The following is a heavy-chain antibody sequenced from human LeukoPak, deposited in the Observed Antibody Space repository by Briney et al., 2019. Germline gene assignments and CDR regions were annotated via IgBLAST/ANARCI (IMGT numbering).Heavy chain of an antibody. CDR3: ARYEHYGDLGGYGMDV. CDR1: GGTFSSYA. J-gene: IGHJ6*02. D-gene: IGHD4-17*01. Sequence: SVKVSCKASGGTFSSYAISWVRQAPGQGLEWMGRIIPILGIANYAQKFQGRVTITADKSTSTAYLELSSLRSEDTAVYYCARYEHYGDLGGYGMDVWGQGTTVTVSS. CDR2: IIPILGIA. V-gene: IGHV1-69*04.